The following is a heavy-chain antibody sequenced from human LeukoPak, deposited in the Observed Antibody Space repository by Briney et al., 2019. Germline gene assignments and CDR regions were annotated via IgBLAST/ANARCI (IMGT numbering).Heavy chain of an antibody. V-gene: IGHV3-23*01. CDR1: GFTFSSYA. Sequence: SGGSLRLSCAASGFTFSSYAMSWVRQAPGKGLEWVSAISGSGGSTYYADSVKGRFTISRDNSKNTLYLQMNSLRAEDTAVYYCAKDLRAGWELHYYFDYWGQGTLVTVSS. D-gene: IGHD6-19*01. CDR2: ISGSGGST. J-gene: IGHJ4*02. CDR3: AKDLRAGWELHYYFDY.